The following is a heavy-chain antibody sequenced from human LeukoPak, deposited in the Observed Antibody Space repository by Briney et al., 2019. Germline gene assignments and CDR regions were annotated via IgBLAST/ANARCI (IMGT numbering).Heavy chain of an antibody. CDR3: AREYYDFWSGYYGYYYYYYGMDV. CDR1: GFTFSSYG. Sequence: HPGGSLRLSCAVSGFTFSSYGMHWVRQAPGKGLEWVAVIWYDGSNKYYADSVKGRFTISRDNSKNTLYLQMNSLRAEDTAVYYCAREYYDFWSGYYGYYYYYYGMDVWGQGTTVTVSS. CDR2: IWYDGSNK. J-gene: IGHJ6*02. D-gene: IGHD3-3*01. V-gene: IGHV3-33*01.